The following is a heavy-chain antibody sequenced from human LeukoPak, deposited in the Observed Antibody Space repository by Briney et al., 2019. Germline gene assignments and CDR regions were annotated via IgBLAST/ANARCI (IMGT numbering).Heavy chain of an antibody. Sequence: GESLKISCKGSGYSFTSYWIGWVRQMPGKGLEWMGIIYPGDSDTRYRPSFQGQVTISADKSISTAYLQWSGLKASDTATYYCARVHSSGRADAFDIWGQGTMVTVSS. CDR2: IYPGDSDT. CDR3: ARVHSSGRADAFDI. J-gene: IGHJ3*02. D-gene: IGHD3-22*01. V-gene: IGHV5-51*01. CDR1: GYSFTSYW.